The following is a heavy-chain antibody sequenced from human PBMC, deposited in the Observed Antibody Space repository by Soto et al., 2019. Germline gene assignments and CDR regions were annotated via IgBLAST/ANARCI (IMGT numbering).Heavy chain of an antibody. Sequence: EVQLVESGGGLVRPGGSLRLSCAASGFTFSSYWMHWVRQAPGKGLAWVSRMNEDGGTTDYADSVKGRLTISRDNAKKALYRQMNSLRVEDTAVYYCASDLSGRADVWGQGNTVTVSS. CDR1: GFTFSSYW. J-gene: IGHJ6*02. CDR3: ASDLSGRADV. D-gene: IGHD3-10*01. CDR2: MNEDGGTT. V-gene: IGHV3-74*02.